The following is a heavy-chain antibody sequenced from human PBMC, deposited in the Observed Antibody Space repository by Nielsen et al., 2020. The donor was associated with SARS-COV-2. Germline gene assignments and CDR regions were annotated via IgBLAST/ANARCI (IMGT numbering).Heavy chain of an antibody. CDR2: INHSGST. D-gene: IGHD6-6*01. CDR3: VSSSQDYYYYGMDV. CDR1: GGSFSGYY. Sequence: SETLSLTCAVYGGSFSGYYWSWIRQPPGKGLEWIGEINHSGSTNYNPSLKSRVTISVDTSKNQFSLKLSSVTAADTAVYYCVSSSQDYYYYGMDVWGQGTTVTVSS. J-gene: IGHJ6*02. V-gene: IGHV4-34*01.